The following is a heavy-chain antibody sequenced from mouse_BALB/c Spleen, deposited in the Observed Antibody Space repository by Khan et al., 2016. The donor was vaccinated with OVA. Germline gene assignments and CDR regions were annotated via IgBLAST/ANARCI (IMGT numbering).Heavy chain of an antibody. V-gene: IGHV2-6-1*01. CDR3: ARHARTTHVDY. CDR1: GFSLTTYG. Sequence: QVQLKESGPGLVAPSQSLSITCTISGFSLTTYGIHWVRQPPGKGLEWLVVIWSDGSTTYNSALKSRLSISKDNSKSQVFLKMNSLQTGDTATYYCARHARTTHVDYWGQGTTLTVSS. J-gene: IGHJ2*01. CDR2: IWSDGST. D-gene: IGHD1-1*01.